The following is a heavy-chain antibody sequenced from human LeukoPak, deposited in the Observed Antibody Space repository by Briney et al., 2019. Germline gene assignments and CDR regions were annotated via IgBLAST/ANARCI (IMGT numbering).Heavy chain of an antibody. CDR1: GFTFSSYG. CDR3: AKDNSSSSKYPSDYYYYYMDV. Sequence: PGGSPRLSCAASGFTFSSYGMHWVRQAPGKGLEWVAFIRYDGSNKYYADSVKGRFTISRDNSKNTLYLQMNSLRAEDTAVYYCAKDNSSSSKYPSDYYYYYMDVWGKGTTVTVSS. D-gene: IGHD6-6*01. J-gene: IGHJ6*03. V-gene: IGHV3-30*02. CDR2: IRYDGSNK.